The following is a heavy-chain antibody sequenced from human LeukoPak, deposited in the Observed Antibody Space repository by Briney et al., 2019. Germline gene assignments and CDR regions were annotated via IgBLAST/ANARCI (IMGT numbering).Heavy chain of an antibody. Sequence: GSLRLSCAASGFTFSSYGMHWVRQAPGKGLEWVSYISNSGSYTNYADSVKGRFTISRDNAKNSLYLQMNSLTAEDTAVYYCARSRGAGPGAYFDYWGQGTLITVSS. V-gene: IGHV3-21*05. J-gene: IGHJ4*02. CDR1: GFTFSSYG. CDR2: ISNSGSYT. CDR3: ARSRGAGPGAYFDY. D-gene: IGHD6-19*01.